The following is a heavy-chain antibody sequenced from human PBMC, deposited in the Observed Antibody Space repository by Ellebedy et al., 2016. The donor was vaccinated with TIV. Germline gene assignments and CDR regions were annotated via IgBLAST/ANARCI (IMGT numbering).Heavy chain of an antibody. Sequence: SETLSLTCTVSGGSFSGFYWTWIRQPPGKGLEWIGEIYYNGSTNYNPSLKSRVTISLDTSKNHFSLKLSSVTAADTAIYYCGRGRASDLWGQGTRVTVSS. CDR2: IYYNGST. CDR1: GGSFSGFY. CDR3: GRGRASDL. J-gene: IGHJ3*01. V-gene: IGHV4-34*01.